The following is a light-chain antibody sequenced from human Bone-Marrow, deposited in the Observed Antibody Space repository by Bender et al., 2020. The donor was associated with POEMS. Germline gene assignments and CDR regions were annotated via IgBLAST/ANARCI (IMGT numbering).Light chain of an antibody. J-gene: IGLJ3*02. CDR1: KLGDRY. CDR3: CLYAGTYSWV. Sequence: SYDLTQPPSVSVPPGQTGTITCSGFKLGDRYVCWYQQRPGQSPVLVIYQDTQRPSGVPDRFSGSKSGNTASLTISGLQAEDEADYYCCLYAGTYSWVFGGGTKLTVL. V-gene: IGLV3-1*01. CDR2: QDT.